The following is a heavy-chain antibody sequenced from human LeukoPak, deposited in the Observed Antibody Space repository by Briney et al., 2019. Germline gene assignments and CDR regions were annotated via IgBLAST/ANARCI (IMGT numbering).Heavy chain of an antibody. V-gene: IGHV4-39*01. J-gene: IGHJ6*03. D-gene: IGHD4-11*01. CDR2: IYYSGST. Sequence: SETLSLTCTVSGASISSSNYYWGWIRQPPGKELVWIGSIYYSGSTYYNPSLKSRVTISVDTSKNQFSLKLSSVTAAGTAVYYCATTVSSFPYYMDVWGKGTTVTVSS. CDR3: ATTVSSFPYYMDV. CDR1: GASISSSNYY.